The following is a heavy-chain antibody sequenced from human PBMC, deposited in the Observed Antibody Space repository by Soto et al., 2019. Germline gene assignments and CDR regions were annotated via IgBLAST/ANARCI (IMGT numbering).Heavy chain of an antibody. V-gene: IGHV3-30-3*01. CDR2: ISYDGSNK. CDR3: ATNTYYYDSSGYYEPPSTSFDI. Sequence: GGSLRLSCAASGFTFSSYAMHWVRQAPGKGLEWVAVISYDGSNKYYADSVKGRFTISKDNSKNTLYLQMNSLRAEDTAVYYCATNTYYYDSSGYYEPPSTSFDIWGQGTMVTVSS. J-gene: IGHJ3*02. CDR1: GFTFSSYA. D-gene: IGHD3-22*01.